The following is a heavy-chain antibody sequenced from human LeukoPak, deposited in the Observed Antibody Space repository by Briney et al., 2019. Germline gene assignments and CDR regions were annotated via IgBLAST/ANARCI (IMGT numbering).Heavy chain of an antibody. J-gene: IGHJ6*02. CDR2: IKQDGSEK. CDR1: GFTFSSYW. D-gene: IGHD6-13*01. CDR3: ARVGVSSIAAAGAYYYYGMDV. V-gene: IGHV3-7*03. Sequence: PGGSLRLSCAASGFTFSSYWMSWVRQAPGKGLEWVANIKQDGSEKYYVDSVKGRFTISRDNAKNSLYLQMNSLRAEDTAVYYCARVGVSSIAAAGAYYYYGMDVWGQGTTVTVSS.